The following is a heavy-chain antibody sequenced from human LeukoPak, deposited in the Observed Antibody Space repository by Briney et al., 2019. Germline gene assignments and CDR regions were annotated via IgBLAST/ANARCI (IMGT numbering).Heavy chain of an antibody. D-gene: IGHD6-19*01. CDR2: IKQDGSEK. J-gene: IGHJ4*02. Sequence: GGSLRLPCAASGFTFSSYWMSWVRQAPGKGLEWVANIKQDGSEKYYVDSVKGRFTISRDNAKNSLYLQMNSLRAEDTAVYYCARASVYSSGWDKFDYWGQGTLVTVSS. CDR1: GFTFSSYW. CDR3: ARASVYSSGWDKFDY. V-gene: IGHV3-7*03.